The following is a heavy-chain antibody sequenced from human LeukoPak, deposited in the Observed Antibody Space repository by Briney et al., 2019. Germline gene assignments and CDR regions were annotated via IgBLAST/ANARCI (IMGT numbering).Heavy chain of an antibody. V-gene: IGHV1-2*02. D-gene: IGHD6-19*01. CDR1: AYTFSAYY. J-gene: IGHJ4*02. CDR3: ADEFGLGWLAD. CDR2: INPNNGGT. Sequence: ASVKVSCKASAYTFSAYYMHWVRQAPGQGLEWMGWINPNNGGTNYAQKFQGRVTMTRDTSISTAYMELSRLRSDDTAIYYCADEFGLGWLADWGQGTLVTVSS.